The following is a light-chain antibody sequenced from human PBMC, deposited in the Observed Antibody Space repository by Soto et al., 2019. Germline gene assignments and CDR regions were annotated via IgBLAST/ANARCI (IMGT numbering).Light chain of an antibody. V-gene: IGKV4-1*01. CDR1: RTILYSSNNKNY. CDR3: QQYFSSSYT. CDR2: GAS. Sequence: DIVMTQSPDSLAVSLGERATINCKSSRTILYSSNNKNYLAWYQQKPGQPPKLLLYGASTRESGVPDRFSGSGSGTDFTLTISSLQAEDAAVYYCQQYFSSSYTFGQGTKLEIK. J-gene: IGKJ2*01.